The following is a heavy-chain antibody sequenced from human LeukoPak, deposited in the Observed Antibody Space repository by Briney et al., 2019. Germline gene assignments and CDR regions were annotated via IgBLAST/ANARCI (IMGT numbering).Heavy chain of an antibody. J-gene: IGHJ4*02. CDR2: ISYDGSNK. CDR1: GFTFSSYA. Sequence: GGSLRLSCAASGFTFSSYAMHWVRQAPGKGLEWVAVISYDGSNKYYADSVKGRFTISRDNSKNTLYLQMNSLRAEDTAVYYCASSVDTQYYFDYWGQGTLVTVSS. CDR3: ASSVDTQYYFDY. V-gene: IGHV3-30-3*01. D-gene: IGHD5-18*01.